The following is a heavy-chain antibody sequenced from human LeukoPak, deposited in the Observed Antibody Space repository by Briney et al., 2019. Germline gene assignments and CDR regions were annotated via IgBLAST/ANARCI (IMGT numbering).Heavy chain of an antibody. CDR2: INPNSGGT. CDR3: ARCVALPTVTCDAFDI. V-gene: IGHV1-2*04. Sequence: ASVKVSCKASGYTFTGYYMHWVRQAPGQGLEWMGWINPNSGGTNYAQKFQGWVTMTTDTSTSTAYMELRSLRSDDTAVYYCARCVALPTVTCDAFDIWGQGTMVTVSS. J-gene: IGHJ3*02. CDR1: GYTFTGYY. D-gene: IGHD4-17*01.